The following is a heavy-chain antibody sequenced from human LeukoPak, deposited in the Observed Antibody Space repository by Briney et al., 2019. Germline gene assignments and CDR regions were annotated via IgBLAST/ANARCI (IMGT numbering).Heavy chain of an antibody. J-gene: IGHJ4*02. V-gene: IGHV3-23*01. CDR2: ISGSGVTT. CDR1: GFTLSSCA. D-gene: IGHD3-22*01. CDR3: ARLYDSGD. Sequence: PGGSLRLSCTASGFTLSSCAMSWVRQAPGKGLECVSTISGSGVTTRYADSVKGRFTISRDNAKNSLYLQMNSLRAEDTAVYYCARLYDSGDWGQGTLVTVSS.